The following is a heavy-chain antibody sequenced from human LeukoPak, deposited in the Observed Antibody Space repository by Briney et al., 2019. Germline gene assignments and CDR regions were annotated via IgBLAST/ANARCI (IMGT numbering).Heavy chain of an antibody. Sequence: PGGSLRLSCAASGFTISSYNMNWVRQAPGKGLEWVSSISSSSSYIYYADSVKGRFTISRDNAKNSLYLQMNSLRAEDTAVYYCAREGYVVRGAGDYWGQGTLVTVSS. D-gene: IGHD3-10*01. J-gene: IGHJ4*02. CDR2: ISSSSSYI. CDR3: AREGYVVRGAGDY. CDR1: GFTISSYN. V-gene: IGHV3-21*01.